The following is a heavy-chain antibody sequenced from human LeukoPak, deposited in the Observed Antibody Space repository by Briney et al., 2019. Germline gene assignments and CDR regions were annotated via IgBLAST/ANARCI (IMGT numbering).Heavy chain of an antibody. D-gene: IGHD6-19*01. CDR1: GGTFSSYA. CDR2: IIPTFGIA. Sequence: WASVKVSCKASGGTFSSYAISWVRQAPGQGLEWMGRIIPTFGIANYAQKFQGRVTITADKSTSTAYMELSSLRSEDTAVYYCATRGGDSSGWFDPWGQGTLVTVSS. CDR3: ATRGGDSSGWFDP. V-gene: IGHV1-69*04. J-gene: IGHJ5*02.